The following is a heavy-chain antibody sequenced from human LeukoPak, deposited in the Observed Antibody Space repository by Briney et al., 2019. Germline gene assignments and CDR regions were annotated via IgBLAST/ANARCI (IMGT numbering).Heavy chain of an antibody. J-gene: IGHJ4*02. D-gene: IGHD6-19*01. CDR3: ARPTQVAGTYCCDY. V-gene: IGHV4-34*01. CDR1: GGSFSGYY. CDR2: INHSGST. Sequence: SETLSLTCAVYGGSFSGYYWSWIRQPPGKGLEWIGEINHSGSTNYNPSLKSRVTISVDTSKNQFSLKLSSVTAADTAVYYCARPTQVAGTYCCDYWGQGTLVTVSS.